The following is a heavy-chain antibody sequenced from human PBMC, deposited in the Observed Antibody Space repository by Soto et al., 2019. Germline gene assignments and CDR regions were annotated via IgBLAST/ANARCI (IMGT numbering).Heavy chain of an antibody. CDR3: ARQRVVVVSGNYYYYTMDF. J-gene: IGHJ6*04. Sequence: GESLKISCKSSGYSFTSYWIGWVRQMPGKGLEWMGIIYPGDSDTRYSPSFQGQVTISADKSSSTAYLQWSSLKASDTAIYYCARQRVVVVSGNYYYYTMDFWGKGTTVTVSS. CDR1: GYSFTSYW. D-gene: IGHD2-21*01. V-gene: IGHV5-51*01. CDR2: IYPGDSDT.